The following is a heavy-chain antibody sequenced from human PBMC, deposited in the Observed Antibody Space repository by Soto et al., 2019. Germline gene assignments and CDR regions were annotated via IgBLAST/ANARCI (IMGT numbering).Heavy chain of an antibody. V-gene: IGHV1-18*01. CDR1: GYTFTSYG. CDR2: ISAYNGNT. D-gene: IGHD3-9*01. CDR3: ARAHYDILTGAPNWFDP. J-gene: IGHJ5*02. Sequence: QVQLVQSGAEVKKPGASVKVSCKASGYTFTSYGISWVRQAPGQGLEWMGWISAYNGNTNYAQKLQGRVTMTTDTSPSTDYMELRSLSSDATAVYYWARAHYDILTGAPNWFDPWGQGTLVTVSS.